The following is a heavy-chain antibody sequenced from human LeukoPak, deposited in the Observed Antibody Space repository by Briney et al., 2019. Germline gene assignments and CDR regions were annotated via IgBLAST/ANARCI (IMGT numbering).Heavy chain of an antibody. V-gene: IGHV1-8*01. CDR2: MNPNSGNT. Sequence: ASVKVSCKASGYTFTSYDINWVRHATGQGLEWMGWMNPNSGNTGYAQKFQGRVTMTRNSSISTAYMDLGSLRSEDTAVYYCAKDKVPAAKPLGYFDYWGQGTLVTVSS. CDR3: AKDKVPAAKPLGYFDY. J-gene: IGHJ4*02. D-gene: IGHD2-2*01. CDR1: GYTFTSYD.